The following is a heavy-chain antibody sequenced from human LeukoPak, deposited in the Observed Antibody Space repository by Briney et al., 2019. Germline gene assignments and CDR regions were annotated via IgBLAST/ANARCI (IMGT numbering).Heavy chain of an antibody. CDR3: AREEGTYYFDGSGYFAY. CDR1: GGSISSYY. V-gene: IGHV4-59*12. D-gene: IGHD3-22*01. J-gene: IGHJ4*02. Sequence: SETLSLTCTVSGGSISSYYWSWIRQPPGKGLEWIGYIYYSGSTNHNPSLKSRVTMSVDTSKNQFSLKLSSVTAADTAVYYCAREEGTYYFDGSGYFAYWGQGTLVTVSS. CDR2: IYYSGST.